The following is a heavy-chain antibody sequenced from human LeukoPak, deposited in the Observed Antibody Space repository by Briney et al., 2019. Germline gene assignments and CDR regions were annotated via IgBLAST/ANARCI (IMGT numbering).Heavy chain of an antibody. V-gene: IGHV3-7*01. J-gene: IGHJ4*02. CDR2: IKQDGSDI. CDR1: GFTFSDYY. Sequence: GGSLRLSCAASGFTFSDYYMSWIRQAPGKGLEWVANIKQDGSDIYYVDSVKGRFTISRDNAKNSLYLQMNSLRAEDTAVYYCTRSGTYVFDFWGQGTLVTVSS. D-gene: IGHD1-26*01. CDR3: TRSGTYVFDF.